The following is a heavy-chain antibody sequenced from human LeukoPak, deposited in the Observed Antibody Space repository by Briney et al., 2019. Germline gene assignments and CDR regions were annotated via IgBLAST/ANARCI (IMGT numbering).Heavy chain of an antibody. CDR3: SRHADGGTYPLDV. J-gene: IGHJ6*04. Sequence: PSETLSLTCTVSGGSVSTNYWSWIRQPPGKGLEWIAYTSHSAESNSNPSLKSRVTISVDTSKNQFSLKLSSVTAADTALYYCSRHADGGTYPLDVWGKGTTVTVSS. D-gene: IGHD1-26*01. CDR1: GGSVSTNY. V-gene: IGHV4-59*08. CDR2: TSHSAES.